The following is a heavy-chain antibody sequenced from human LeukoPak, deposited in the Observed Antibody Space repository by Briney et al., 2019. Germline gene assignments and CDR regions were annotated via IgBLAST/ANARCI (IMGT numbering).Heavy chain of an antibody. CDR1: GFTFSSYA. CDR3: ARDGGEQQPNYAFDI. Sequence: PGGSLRLSCAASGFTFSSYAMSWVRQAPGKGLECVSSISGGGSRTYYADSVKGRFTISRDNSKNTLYLQMNSLRAEDTAVYYCARDGGEQQPNYAFDIWGQGTMVTVSS. CDR2: ISGGGSRT. J-gene: IGHJ3*02. V-gene: IGHV3-23*01. D-gene: IGHD6-13*01.